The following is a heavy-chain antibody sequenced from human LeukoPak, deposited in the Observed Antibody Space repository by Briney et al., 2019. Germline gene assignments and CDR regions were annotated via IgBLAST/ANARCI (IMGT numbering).Heavy chain of an antibody. CDR2: IKHDGSEK. CDR1: GSSFNSDW. Sequence: GGSLRLSFAASGSSFNSDWMDWVRQAPGKGLEWVANIKHDGSEKNCLDSVKGRFTISRDNAQNSLYLQMNGLRVEDSAVYYCARLAVAGIFDYWGQGTLVTVSS. V-gene: IGHV3-7*03. J-gene: IGHJ4*02. D-gene: IGHD6-19*01. CDR3: ARLAVAGIFDY.